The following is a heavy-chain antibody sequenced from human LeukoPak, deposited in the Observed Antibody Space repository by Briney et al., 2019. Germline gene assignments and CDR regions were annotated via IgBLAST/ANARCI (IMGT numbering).Heavy chain of an antibody. D-gene: IGHD3-10*01. CDR1: GGSISSSAYY. J-gene: IGHJ4*02. V-gene: IGHV4-31*03. Sequence: PSQTLSLTCTVSGGSISSSAYYWSWIRQHPGKALDGMGYIYSSGSTYYNPSLKSRVTISVDTSKNQFSLKLSSVTAADTAVYYCASGGSESYKTLDYWGQGTLVTVSS. CDR3: ASGGSESYKTLDY. CDR2: IYSSGST.